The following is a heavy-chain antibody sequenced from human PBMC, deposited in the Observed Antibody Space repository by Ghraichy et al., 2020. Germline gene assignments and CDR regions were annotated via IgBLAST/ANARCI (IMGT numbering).Heavy chain of an antibody. CDR1: GFTFSSYW. V-gene: IGHV3-74*01. CDR3: ARVLPPGYSGYDALDY. CDR2: INSDGSST. D-gene: IGHD5-12*01. J-gene: IGHJ4*02. Sequence: LSLTCAASGFTFSSYWMHWVRQTPGKGLVWVSRINSDGSSTTYADSVKGRFTISRDNAKNTLYLQMNSLKAEDTAVYYCARVLPPGYSGYDALDYWGQGTLVTVSS.